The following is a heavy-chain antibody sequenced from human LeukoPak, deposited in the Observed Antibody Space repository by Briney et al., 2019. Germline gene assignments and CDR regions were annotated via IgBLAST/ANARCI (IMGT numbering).Heavy chain of an antibody. J-gene: IGHJ4*02. CDR1: GFTVSSNY. CDR2: IYSGGTT. CDR3: ARDGYNSGYLKALDY. Sequence: GGSLRLSCAVSGFTVSSNYMSWVRQAPGKGLEWVSVIYSGGTTYYADSVKGRFTISRDNSKKTLYLQMNSLRADDTAVYYCARDGYNSGYLKALDYWGQGTLLTVSS. V-gene: IGHV3-66*01. D-gene: IGHD5-18*01.